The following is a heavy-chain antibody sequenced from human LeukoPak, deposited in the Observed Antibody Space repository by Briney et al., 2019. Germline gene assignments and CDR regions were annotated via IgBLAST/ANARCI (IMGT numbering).Heavy chain of an antibody. CDR3: ARQQWLAHRLGGYHYYYMDV. J-gene: IGHJ6*03. V-gene: IGHV4-4*02. CDR1: GFTFSNAW. D-gene: IGHD6-19*01. CDR2: IYHSGST. Sequence: PGGSLRLSCAASGFTFSNAWMSWVRQAPGKGLEWIGEIYHSGSTNYNPSLKSRVTISVDMSKNQFYLKLSSVTAADTAVYYCARQQWLAHRLGGYHYYYMDVWGKGTTVTISS.